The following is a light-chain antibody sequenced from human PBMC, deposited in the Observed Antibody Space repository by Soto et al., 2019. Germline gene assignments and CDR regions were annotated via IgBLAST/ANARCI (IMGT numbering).Light chain of an antibody. CDR1: SSDVGTYNY. CDR3: SSYTTSNTQV. CDR2: DVS. J-gene: IGLJ3*02. V-gene: IGLV2-14*01. Sequence: QSALTQPASVSGSPGQSITICCTGTSSDVGTYNYVSWYQHRPGKAPKLMIYDVSYRPSGVSNRFSGSKSANTASLTISGLQAEDEADYYCSSYTTSNTQVFDAGTKLTVL.